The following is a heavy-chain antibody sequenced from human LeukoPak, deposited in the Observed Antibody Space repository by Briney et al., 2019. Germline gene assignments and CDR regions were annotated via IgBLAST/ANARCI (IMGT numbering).Heavy chain of an antibody. CDR1: GFTFSDYY. CDR3: VRVFGSGSGKYYADY. D-gene: IGHD3-10*01. V-gene: IGHV3-11*06. Sequence: GGSLRLSCAASGFTFSDYYMSWIRQAPGKGLEWVSYISSKSSYRHYADSVKGRFTVSRDNSKNTLYLQMSSLRAEDTAIYYCVRVFGSGSGKYYADYWGQGTLVTVSS. CDR2: ISSKSSYR. J-gene: IGHJ4*02.